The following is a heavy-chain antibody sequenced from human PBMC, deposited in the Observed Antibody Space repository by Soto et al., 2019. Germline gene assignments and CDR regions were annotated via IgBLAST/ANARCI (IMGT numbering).Heavy chain of an antibody. D-gene: IGHD3-3*01. CDR3: ARDRRITIFGVVISLDV. CDR2: MNPNSGNT. J-gene: IGHJ6*04. V-gene: IGHV1-8*01. CDR1: GYTFTSYD. Sequence: GASVKVSCKASGYTFTSYDINWVRQATGQGLEWMGWMNPNSGNTGYAQKFQGRVTMTRNTSISTAYMELSSLRSEDTAVYYCARDRRITIFGVVISLDVWGKGTTVTVSS.